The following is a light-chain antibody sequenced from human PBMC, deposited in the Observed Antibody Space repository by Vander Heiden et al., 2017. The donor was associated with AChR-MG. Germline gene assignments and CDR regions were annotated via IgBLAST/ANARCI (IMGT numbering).Light chain of an antibody. CDR2: LAS. V-gene: IGKV2-28*01. Sequence: EIVMTQSPLSLPVTPGESAAISCRSSQSLLHSNGQTYLDWYFQKPGQSPQLLIYLASSRASGVPDRFSGSGSGTDFTLKISRVEADDVGVYYCMQAMQNPTTLGKGTKVYIK. CDR1: QSLLHSNGQTY. J-gene: IGKJ1*01. CDR3: MQAMQNPTT.